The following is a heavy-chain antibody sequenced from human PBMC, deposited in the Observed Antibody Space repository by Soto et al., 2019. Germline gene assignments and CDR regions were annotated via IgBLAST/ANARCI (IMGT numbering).Heavy chain of an antibody. Sequence: EVQLVESGGGLVKPGGSLRLSCAASGFTSSSYSMNWVRQAPGKGLEWVSSITSSSNYIHYGDSVKGRFTISRDNAQSSLYLQMNSLRGEDTAVYYCARDTNFYASGSGVDYWGQGTLVTVSS. V-gene: IGHV3-21*01. CDR2: ITSSSNYI. CDR1: GFTSSSYS. CDR3: ARDTNFYASGSGVDY. D-gene: IGHD3-10*01. J-gene: IGHJ4*02.